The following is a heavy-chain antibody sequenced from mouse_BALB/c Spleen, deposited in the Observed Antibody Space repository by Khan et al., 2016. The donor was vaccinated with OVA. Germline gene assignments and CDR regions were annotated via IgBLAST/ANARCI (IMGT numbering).Heavy chain of an antibody. Sequence: QVQLKQSGTELVRPGASVKLSCKASGYTFTNYWINWVKQRPGQGLEWIGNIYPSDTYTNYNQKFKDKATLTVDKSSSTAYMQLSSPTSEDSAVYYCTREWVDGSSFAYWGQGTLVTVSA. V-gene: IGHV1-69*02. CDR1: GYTFTNYW. D-gene: IGHD1-3*01. CDR2: IYPSDTYT. J-gene: IGHJ3*01. CDR3: TREWVDGSSFAY.